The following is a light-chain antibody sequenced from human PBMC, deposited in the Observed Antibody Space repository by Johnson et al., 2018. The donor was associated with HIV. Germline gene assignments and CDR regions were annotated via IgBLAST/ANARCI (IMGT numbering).Light chain of an antibody. CDR2: DNN. CDR1: SSNIGRNY. Sequence: VLTQPPSVSAAPGQKVTISCSGSSSNIGRNYVSWYQQLPGTAPKLLIYDNNKRPSGIPDRFSGSKSGTSATLGITGLQTGDEADYYCGTWDSSLSANVFGTGTKVTVL. V-gene: IGLV1-51*01. CDR3: GTWDSSLSANV. J-gene: IGLJ1*01.